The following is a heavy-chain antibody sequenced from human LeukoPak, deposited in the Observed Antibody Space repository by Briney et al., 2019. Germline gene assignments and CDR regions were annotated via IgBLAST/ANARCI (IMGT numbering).Heavy chain of an antibody. CDR1: GYTLTGYY. V-gene: IGHV1-2*02. J-gene: IGHJ4*02. Sequence: ASLKVSCKASGYTLTGYYMHWVRQAPGQGLEWMGWINPNSGGTNYAQKFQGRVTMTRDTSISTAYMELSRLRSDDTAVYYCARDHIAAGIDYWGQGTLVTVSS. CDR2: INPNSGGT. CDR3: ARDHIAAGIDY. D-gene: IGHD6-13*01.